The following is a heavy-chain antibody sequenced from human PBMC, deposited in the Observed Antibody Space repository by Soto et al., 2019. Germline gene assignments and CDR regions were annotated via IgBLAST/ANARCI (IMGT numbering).Heavy chain of an antibody. CDR2: IHYSGRT. D-gene: IGHD2-2*01. Sequence: QVQLQESGPGLVKPSETLSVACTVSGGSISPYFWSWIRQPPGKGLEWIGNIHYSGRTDYNPSLKSRVTISVDMSTNQFSLKVTSMTAADTAVYYCAKGGTSSLPFDYWGQGTLVTVSS. CDR1: GGSISPYF. V-gene: IGHV4-59*01. CDR3: AKGGTSSLPFDY. J-gene: IGHJ4*02.